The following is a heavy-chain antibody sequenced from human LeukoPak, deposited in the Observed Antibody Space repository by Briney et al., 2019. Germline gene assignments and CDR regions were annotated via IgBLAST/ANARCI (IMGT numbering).Heavy chain of an antibody. J-gene: IGHJ4*02. Sequence: GGSLRLYCAASGFTFSNAWVSWVRQAPGKGLEWVGRIKSKTDGGTTDYAAPVKGRFTISRDDSKNTLYLQMNSLKTEDTAVYYCTFRCGSCYPPLDYWGQGTLVTVSS. D-gene: IGHD2-15*01. CDR3: TFRCGSCYPPLDY. CDR2: IKSKTDGGTT. CDR1: GFTFSNAW. V-gene: IGHV3-15*01.